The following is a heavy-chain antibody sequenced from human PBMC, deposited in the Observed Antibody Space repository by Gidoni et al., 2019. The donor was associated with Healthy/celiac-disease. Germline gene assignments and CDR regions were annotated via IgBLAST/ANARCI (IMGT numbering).Heavy chain of an antibody. CDR1: GYTFTSYA. CDR2: ISAYNGNT. V-gene: IGHV1-18*01. Sequence: QVQLGQSGAEVKKPGASVKVSCKASGYTFTSYAISWVRQAPGQGLEWMGWISAYNGNTNYAQKLQGRVTMTTDTSTSTAYMELRSLRSDDTAVYYCARDLRYCSGGSCYSGYYYYYGMDVWGQGTTVTVSS. CDR3: ARDLRYCSGGSCYSGYYYYYGMDV. J-gene: IGHJ6*02. D-gene: IGHD2-15*01.